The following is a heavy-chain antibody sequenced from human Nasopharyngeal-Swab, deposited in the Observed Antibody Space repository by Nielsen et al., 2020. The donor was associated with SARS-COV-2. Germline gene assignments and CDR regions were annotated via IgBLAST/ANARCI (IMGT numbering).Heavy chain of an antibody. V-gene: IGHV4-30-4*01. Sequence: RQAPGKGLERIGYIYYSGSTYYNPSLKSRVTISVDTSKNQFSLKLSSVTAADTAVYYCARDGYGSGSYSNWGQGTLVTVSS. CDR2: IYYSGST. D-gene: IGHD3-10*01. J-gene: IGHJ4*02. CDR3: ARDGYGSGSYSN.